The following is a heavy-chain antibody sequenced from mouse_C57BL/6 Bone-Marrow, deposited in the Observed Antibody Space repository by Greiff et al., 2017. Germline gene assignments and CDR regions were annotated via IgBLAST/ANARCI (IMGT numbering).Heavy chain of an antibody. V-gene: IGHV14-3*01. CDR3: AGERDY. J-gene: IGHJ4*01. CDR2: LDPANGNT. Sequence: EVQLQESVAELVRPGASVKLSCTASGFNIQNTYMHWVKQRPEQGLEWTGWLDPANGNTKYAPKFQGKAAITADAASHTAYLQLSGLTSEDTAIYYCAGERDYWGQGTSVTVSS. CDR1: GFNIQNTY.